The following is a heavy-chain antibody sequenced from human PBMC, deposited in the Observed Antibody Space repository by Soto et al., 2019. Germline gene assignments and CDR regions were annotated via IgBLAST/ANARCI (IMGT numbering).Heavy chain of an antibody. CDR2: ISGSGGST. V-gene: IGHV3-23*01. J-gene: IGHJ6*03. CDR3: AKEAEASGYSGYILYFESNYMDV. D-gene: IGHD5-12*01. CDR1: GFTFSSYA. Sequence: QLGGPLRLSCAASGFTFSSYAMSWVRQAPGKGLEWVSAISGSGGSTYYADSVKGRFTISRDNSKNTLYLQMNSLRAEDTAVYYCAKEAEASGYSGYILYFESNYMDVWGKGTTVTVSS.